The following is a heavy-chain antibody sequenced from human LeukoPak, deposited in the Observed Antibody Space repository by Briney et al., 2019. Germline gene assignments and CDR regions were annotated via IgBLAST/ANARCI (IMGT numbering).Heavy chain of an antibody. CDR3: ARDWFHAIDY. CDR2: INWNGGST. J-gene: IGHJ4*02. Sequence: GGSLRLSCAASGFTFSSYWMSWVRQAPGKGLEWVSGINWNGGSTGYADSVKGRFTISRGNAKNTLYLQMNSLRAEDTAVYYCARDWFHAIDYWGQGTLVTVSS. V-gene: IGHV3-20*04. CDR1: GFTFSSYW. D-gene: IGHD2/OR15-2a*01.